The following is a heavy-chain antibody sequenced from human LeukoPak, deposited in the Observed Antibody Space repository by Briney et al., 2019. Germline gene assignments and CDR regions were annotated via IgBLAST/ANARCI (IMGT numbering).Heavy chain of an antibody. CDR2: INAGNGNT. CDR3: AREDYDSSVDY. CDR1: GYTFTSYA. Sequence: ASVKVSCKASGYTFTSYAMHWVRQAPGQRLEWMGWINAGNGNTKYSQKFQGRITMTRNTSISTAYMELSSLRSEDTAVYYCAREDYDSSVDYWGQGTLVTVSS. V-gene: IGHV1-3*01. J-gene: IGHJ4*02. D-gene: IGHD3-22*01.